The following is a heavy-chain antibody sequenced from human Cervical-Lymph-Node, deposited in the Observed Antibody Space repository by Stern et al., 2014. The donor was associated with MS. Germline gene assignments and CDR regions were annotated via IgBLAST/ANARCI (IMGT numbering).Heavy chain of an antibody. J-gene: IGHJ6*02. V-gene: IGHV1-69*01. D-gene: IGHD1-26*01. CDR1: GGTFSSYA. Sequence: VQLVQSGAEVKKPGSSVKVSCKASGGTFSSYAISWVRQAPGQGLEWMGGIIPIFGTANYAQKFQGRVTITADESTSPSYLDHGSLRSEDTAVYYCARGELKEGLVRGMDVWGQGTTVTVSS. CDR2: IIPIFGTA. CDR3: ARGELKEGLVRGMDV.